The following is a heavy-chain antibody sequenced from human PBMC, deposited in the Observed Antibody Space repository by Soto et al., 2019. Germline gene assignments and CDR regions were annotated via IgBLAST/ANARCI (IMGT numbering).Heavy chain of an antibody. CDR3: TRGWGGGFDP. Sequence: EVQLVESGGGSVQPGGSLRLSCAASGFTFSAYWMQWVRQAPGKGLVWVSQIKTDGSSTFYADSVEGRFTISRDNAKNTVYLQMNSLRAEDTAVYYCTRGWGGGFDPWGQGTPVTVSS. V-gene: IGHV3-74*01. CDR2: IKTDGSST. CDR1: GFTFSAYW. J-gene: IGHJ5*02. D-gene: IGHD3-10*01.